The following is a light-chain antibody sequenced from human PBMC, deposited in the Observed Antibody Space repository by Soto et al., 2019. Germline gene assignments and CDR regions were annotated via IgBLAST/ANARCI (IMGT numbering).Light chain of an antibody. Sequence: EIVLTQSPGTLSLSPGERATLSCRASQSVSYYLAWYQQKPGQAPRLLIYGASSRATGIPDRFSGSGSGTDFTLTISRLEPEDFAVYYCQQYDSSPKAFGQGTKVDI. J-gene: IGKJ1*01. CDR3: QQYDSSPKA. V-gene: IGKV3-20*01. CDR1: QSVSYY. CDR2: GAS.